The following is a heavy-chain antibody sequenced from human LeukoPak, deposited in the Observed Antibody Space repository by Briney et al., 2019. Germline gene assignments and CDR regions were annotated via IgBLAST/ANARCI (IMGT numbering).Heavy chain of an antibody. CDR1: GGSFSTSY. J-gene: IGHJ4*02. D-gene: IGHD3-10*01. CDR2: IYTSGST. Sequence: SETLSLTCTVSGGSFSTSYWSWIRQPAGKGLEWIGRIYTSGSTNYNPSLKSRVTMSVDTSKNQFSLKLSSVTAADTAVYYCARDSYMVRGVIITPPFDYWGQGTLVTVSS. CDR3: ARDSYMVRGVIITPPFDY. V-gene: IGHV4-4*07.